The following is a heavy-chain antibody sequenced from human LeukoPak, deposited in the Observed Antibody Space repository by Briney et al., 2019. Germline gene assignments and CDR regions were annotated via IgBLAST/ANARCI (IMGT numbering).Heavy chain of an antibody. D-gene: IGHD4-17*01. V-gene: IGHV1-18*01. CDR1: GYAFTSYG. CDR2: ISAYNGNT. J-gene: IGHJ4*02. Sequence: ASVKVSCKASGYAFTSYGISWVRQAPGQGLEWMGWISAYNGNTNYAQKLQGRVTMTTDTSTSTAYMELRSLRSDDTAVYYCGAAHDYGDYVFDYWGQGTLVTVSS. CDR3: GAAHDYGDYVFDY.